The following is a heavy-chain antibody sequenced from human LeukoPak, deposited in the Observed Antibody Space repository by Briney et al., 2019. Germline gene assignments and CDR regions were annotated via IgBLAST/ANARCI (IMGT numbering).Heavy chain of an antibody. V-gene: IGHV3-7*01. Sequence: SGGSLRLSCAASGFTFSGYWMTWVRQAPGRGLEWVANIKDDGSQKSYVGSVKGRFTISRDNAKKSLFLQMNSLRAEDTAIYYCAREDGVDYNYGWFDPWGQGTLVTVS. J-gene: IGHJ5*02. CDR3: AREDGVDYNYGWFDP. CDR1: GFTFSGYW. D-gene: IGHD5-24*01. CDR2: IKDDGSQK.